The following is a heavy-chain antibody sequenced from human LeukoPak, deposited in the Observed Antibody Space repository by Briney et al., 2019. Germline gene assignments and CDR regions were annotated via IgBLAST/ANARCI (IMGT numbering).Heavy chain of an antibody. CDR3: AKDLSYTSGASDH. J-gene: IGHJ4*02. CDR1: GFTFSSYA. Sequence: GGSLRLSCAASGFTFSSYAMSWVRQAPGKGLEWVSTITDDGYNTYSADSVKGRITFSRDNSKNTLSLQLRSLRAEDTAVYYCAKDLSYTSGASDHWGQGTLVTVSS. D-gene: IGHD6-19*01. V-gene: IGHV3-23*01. CDR2: ITDDGYNT.